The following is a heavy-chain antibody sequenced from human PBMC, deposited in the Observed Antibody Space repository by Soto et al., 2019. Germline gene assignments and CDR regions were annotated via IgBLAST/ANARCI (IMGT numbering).Heavy chain of an antibody. D-gene: IGHD5-12*01. J-gene: IGHJ6*03. CDR3: ARDQGTITRPYYYYMDV. Sequence: PGGSLRLSCAASGFTFSSYGMHWVRQAPGKGLEWVAVIWYDGSNKYYADSVKGRFTISRDNSKNTLYLQMNSLRAEDTAVYYCARDQGTITRPYYYYMDVWGKGTTVTVSS. CDR2: IWYDGSNK. CDR1: GFTFSSYG. V-gene: IGHV3-33*01.